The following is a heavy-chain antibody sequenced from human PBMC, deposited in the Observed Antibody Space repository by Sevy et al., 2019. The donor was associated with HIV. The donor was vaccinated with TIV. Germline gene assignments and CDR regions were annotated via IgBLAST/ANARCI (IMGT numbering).Heavy chain of an antibody. V-gene: IGHV3-15*06. CDR2: IKSKTDAGTT. D-gene: IGHD6-19*01. Sequence: GGSLRLSCAASGFTLSSYAMSWVRQAPGKGLEWVGRIKSKTDAGTTNYAAPVKGRFTISRDDSKNTLYLQMNSLKTEDTAVYYCTTDGYSSGWDTDYWGQGTLVTVSS. CDR3: TTDGYSSGWDTDY. CDR1: GFTLSSYA. J-gene: IGHJ4*02.